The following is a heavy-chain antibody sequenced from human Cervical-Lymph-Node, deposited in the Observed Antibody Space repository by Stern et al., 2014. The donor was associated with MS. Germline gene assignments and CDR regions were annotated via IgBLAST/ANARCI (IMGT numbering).Heavy chain of an antibody. Sequence: VQLVESGGGLVQPGGSLRLSCAASGFKFNDYAMSWVRQAPGKGLECASAISGTGGSTYYADSVKVRSTISRDNSKDTLYLQMNSLRAEDSAVYYCAKDLVYDYVWAPYSFDFWGQGALVTVSS. V-gene: IGHV3-23*04. D-gene: IGHD3-16*01. CDR2: ISGTGGST. J-gene: IGHJ4*02. CDR3: AKDLVYDYVWAPYSFDF. CDR1: GFKFNDYA.